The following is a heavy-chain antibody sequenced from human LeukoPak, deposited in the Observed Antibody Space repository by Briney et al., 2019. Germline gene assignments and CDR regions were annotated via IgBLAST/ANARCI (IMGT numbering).Heavy chain of an antibody. CDR2: IRFDGGDK. V-gene: IGHV3-30*02. J-gene: IGHJ4*02. CDR3: ARFDRGPNHSGLDY. D-gene: IGHD3-22*01. CDR1: GFTFTYFG. Sequence: GGSLRLSCAASGFTFTYFGMHWVRQAPGKGLEWVAFIRFDGGDKYYAGSVKGRFTISRDNSKNTLYLQMNSLRAEDTAVYYCARFDRGPNHSGLDYWGQGTLVTVSS.